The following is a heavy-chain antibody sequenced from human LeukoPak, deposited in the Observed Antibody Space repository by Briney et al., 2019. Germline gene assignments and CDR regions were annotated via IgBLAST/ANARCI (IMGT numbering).Heavy chain of an antibody. D-gene: IGHD6-13*01. Sequence: ASVKVSCKASGYTFTSYYMHWVRQAPGQGLEWMGIINPSGGSTSYAQKFQGRVTMTRDTSTSTVYMELSSLRSEDTAVYYCARDAAGLYYYYGMDVWGQGTTVTVSS. CDR1: GYTFTSYY. V-gene: IGHV1-46*01. CDR3: ARDAAGLYYYYGMDV. J-gene: IGHJ6*02. CDR2: INPSGGST.